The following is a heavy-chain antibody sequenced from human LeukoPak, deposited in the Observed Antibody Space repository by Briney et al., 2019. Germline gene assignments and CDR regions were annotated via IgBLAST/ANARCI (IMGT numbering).Heavy chain of an antibody. V-gene: IGHV3-30*18. CDR1: GFTFSSYG. D-gene: IGHD4-17*01. J-gene: IGHJ4*02. CDR3: AKSKYGDSVHYFDY. CDR2: ISYDGSNK. Sequence: GGSLRLSCAASGFTFSSYGMHWVRQAPGKGLEWVAVISYDGSNKYYADSVKGRFTISRDNSKNTLYLQMNSLRAEDTAVYYCAKSKYGDSVHYFDYWGQGTLVTVSS.